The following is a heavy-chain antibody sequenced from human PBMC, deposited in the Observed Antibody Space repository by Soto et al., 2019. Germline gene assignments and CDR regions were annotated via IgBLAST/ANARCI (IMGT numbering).Heavy chain of an antibody. D-gene: IGHD3-22*01. CDR1: GYTFTNYY. Sequence: QVQLVQSGAEVKKPGASVKLYCKTSGYTFTNYYIHWVRQAPGQGLEWMGMIHPSAGSTTYAQKFQGRVTMTRDTSTSTVYMELSRLRSDDTAVFYCARGYTPYYDSSGYYYGEDYWGQGALVTVSS. J-gene: IGHJ4*02. V-gene: IGHV1-46*01. CDR3: ARGYTPYYDSSGYYYGEDY. CDR2: IHPSAGST.